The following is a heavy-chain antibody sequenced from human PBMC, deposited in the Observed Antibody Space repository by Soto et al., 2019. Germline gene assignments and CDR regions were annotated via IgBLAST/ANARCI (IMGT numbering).Heavy chain of an antibody. J-gene: IGHJ4*02. CDR2: IFSDGTT. CDR1: GFTVSSSY. D-gene: IGHD2-8*01. CDR3: ARNGPGGFDY. V-gene: IGHV3-66*01. Sequence: EVQLVESGGGLVQPGGSLRLSCAVSGFTVSSSYMNWVRQAPGKGLEWVSVIFSDGTTYYADSVKGRFTISRDTSKNIVYLQMNSLRADDTAIYHCARNGPGGFDYWGQGNLVTVSS.